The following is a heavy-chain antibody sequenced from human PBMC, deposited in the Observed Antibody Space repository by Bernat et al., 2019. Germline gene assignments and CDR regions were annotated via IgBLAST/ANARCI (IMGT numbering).Heavy chain of an antibody. V-gene: IGHV3-64D*06. CDR2: ISSNGGST. CDR3: VKAPTTVTDY. D-gene: IGHD4-17*01. CDR1: RFTFSSYA. J-gene: IGHJ4*02. Sequence: EVQLVESGGGLVQPGGSLRISCAASRFTFSSYAMHWVRHAPGKGLEYVSAISSNGGSTYYADSVKGRFTISRDNSKNTLYLQMSSLRAEDTAVYYCVKAPTTVTDYWGQGTLVTVSS.